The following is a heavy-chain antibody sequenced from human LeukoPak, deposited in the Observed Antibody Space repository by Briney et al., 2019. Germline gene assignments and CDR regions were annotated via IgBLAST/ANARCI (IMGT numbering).Heavy chain of an antibody. D-gene: IGHD2-15*01. J-gene: IGHJ5*02. Sequence: ASVKVSCKASGYTFTSYGISWVRQAPGQGLEWMGWISAYNGNTNYAQKLQGRVTMTTDTSTSTAYMELRSLRSDDTAVYYCARAILIGYCSGGSCSHNWFDPWGQGTLVTVSS. CDR3: ARAILIGYCSGGSCSHNWFDP. CDR1: GYTFTSYG. CDR2: ISAYNGNT. V-gene: IGHV1-18*01.